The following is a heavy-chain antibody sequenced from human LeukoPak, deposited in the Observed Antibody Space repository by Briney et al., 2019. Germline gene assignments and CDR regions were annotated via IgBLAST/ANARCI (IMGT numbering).Heavy chain of an antibody. CDR1: GFTFSGYP. D-gene: IGHD3-10*01. V-gene: IGHV3-30-3*01. CDR2: ISYDGSNK. CDR3: ARDYRYYGSGSYYKDLAY. Sequence: PGGSLRLSCAASGFTFSGYPIHWVRQAPGKGLEWVAVISYDGSNKYYADSVKGRFIISRDNSKNTLYLQMNSLRAEDTAVYYCARDYRYYGSGSYYKDLAYWGQGTLVTVSS. J-gene: IGHJ4*02.